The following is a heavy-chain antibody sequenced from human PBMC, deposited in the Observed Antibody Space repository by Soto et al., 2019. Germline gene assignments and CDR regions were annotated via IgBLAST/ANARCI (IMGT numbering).Heavy chain of an antibody. CDR3: ASGTRTNDYVWGSYRYGFDY. CDR1: GGSISSGGYY. D-gene: IGHD3-16*02. Sequence: SETLSLTCTVSGGSISSGGYYWSWIRQHPGKGLEWIGYIYYSGSTYYNPSLKSRVTISVDTSKNQFSLKLSSVTAADTAVYYCASGTRTNDYVWGSYRYGFDYWGQGTLVTVSS. J-gene: IGHJ4*02. V-gene: IGHV4-31*03. CDR2: IYYSGST.